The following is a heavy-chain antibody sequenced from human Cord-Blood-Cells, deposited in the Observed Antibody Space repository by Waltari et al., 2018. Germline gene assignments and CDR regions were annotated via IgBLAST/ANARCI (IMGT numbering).Heavy chain of an antibody. CDR3: ASQVGYSSSPDAFDI. J-gene: IGHJ3*02. V-gene: IGHV4-34*01. D-gene: IGHD6-13*01. CDR1: GGSFSGYY. Sequence: QVQLQQWGAGLLKPSETLSLTCAVYGGSFSGYYWSWIRQPPGKGLEWIGEINHSGSTNYNPSLKSRVTISVDTSKNQFSLKLSSVTAADTAVYYCASQVGYSSSPDAFDIWGQGTMVTVSS. CDR2: INHSGST.